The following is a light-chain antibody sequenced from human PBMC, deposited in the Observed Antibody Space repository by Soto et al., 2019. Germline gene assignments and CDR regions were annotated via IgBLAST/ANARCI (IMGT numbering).Light chain of an antibody. V-gene: IGKV1-39*01. Sequence: DIQLTQSPASLSASVGDRVIITCRASQSISTFLNWYQVKPGTAPKLVVFDASSRQDWVPSRIRGSGSATKFTLTISSVQAEDVAVYYCQQFYNTPPYTFGQGTRLEIK. J-gene: IGKJ2*01. CDR3: QQFYNTPPYT. CDR2: DAS. CDR1: QSISTF.